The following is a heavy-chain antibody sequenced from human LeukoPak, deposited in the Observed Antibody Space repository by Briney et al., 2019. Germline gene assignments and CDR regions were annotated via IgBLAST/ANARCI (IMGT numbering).Heavy chain of an antibody. CDR1: GGSLSGYY. V-gene: IGHV4-34*01. J-gene: IGHJ6*02. D-gene: IGHD3-10*01. CDR3: AREGITVVRRVHYHYYGMDV. Sequence: SETLSLTCAVEGGSLSGYYCSWIRQPPGKGLEWIGEITETGSTNYNPSLKSRVTISVDTSKKQFSLRLSSVTAADSAVYYCAREGITVVRRVHYHYYGMDVWGQGTTVTVSS. CDR2: ITETGST.